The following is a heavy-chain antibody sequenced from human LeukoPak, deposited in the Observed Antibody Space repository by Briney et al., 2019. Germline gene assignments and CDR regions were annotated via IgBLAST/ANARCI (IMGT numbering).Heavy chain of an antibody. CDR1: GGSISSYY. CDR2: IYYSGST. Sequence: PSETLSLTCTVSGGSISSYYWSWIRQPPGKGLERIGYIYYSGSTNYNPSLKSRVTISVDTSKNQFSLKLSSVTAADTAVYYCAISTYYDFWSGYPLDYWGQGTLVTVSS. CDR3: AISTYYDFWSGYPLDY. D-gene: IGHD3-3*01. J-gene: IGHJ4*02. V-gene: IGHV4-59*01.